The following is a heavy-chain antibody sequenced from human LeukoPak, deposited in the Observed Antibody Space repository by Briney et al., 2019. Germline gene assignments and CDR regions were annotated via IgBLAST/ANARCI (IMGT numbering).Heavy chain of an antibody. Sequence: GGSLRLSCAASGFTFSTCGIHWVRQAPGKGLEWLAVISYDGSNKYYAESVKGRFTISRDNSKNTLYLQMNSLRAEDTAVYYCARGSEYYFDYWGQGTLVTVSS. CDR1: GFTFSTCG. CDR2: ISYDGSNK. CDR3: ARGSEYYFDY. J-gene: IGHJ4*02. V-gene: IGHV3-30*03.